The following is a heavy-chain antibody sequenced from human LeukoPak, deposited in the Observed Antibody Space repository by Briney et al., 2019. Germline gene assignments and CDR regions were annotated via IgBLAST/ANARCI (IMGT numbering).Heavy chain of an antibody. J-gene: IGHJ4*02. CDR1: GGSFSGYY. CDR2: INHGGST. Sequence: PSETLSLTCAVYGGSFSGYYWSWIRQPPGKGLEWIGEINHGGSTNYNPSLKSRVTISVDTSKNQFSLKLSSVTAADTAVYYCARELLPTYFDYRGQGTLVTVSS. V-gene: IGHV4-34*01. CDR3: ARELLPTYFDY. D-gene: IGHD4-23*01.